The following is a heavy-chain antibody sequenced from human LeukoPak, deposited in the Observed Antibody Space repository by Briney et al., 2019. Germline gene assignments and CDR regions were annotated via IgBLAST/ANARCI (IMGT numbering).Heavy chain of an antibody. D-gene: IGHD5-12*01. Sequence: GGSLRLSCAASGFTFDDYSMHWVRQAPGKGLEWVSGISWNSGSAGYADTVKGRFTISRDSAKNSLYLQMNSLRTEDTALYYCAKDRTYSAYAALDYWGQGTLVTVSS. J-gene: IGHJ4*02. CDR2: ISWNSGSA. V-gene: IGHV3-9*01. CDR1: GFTFDDYS. CDR3: AKDRTYSAYAALDY.